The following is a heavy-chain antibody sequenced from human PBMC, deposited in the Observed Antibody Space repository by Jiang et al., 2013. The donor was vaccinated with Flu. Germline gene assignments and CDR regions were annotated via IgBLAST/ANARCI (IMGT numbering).Heavy chain of an antibody. Sequence: GAEVKKPGESLKISCKGSGYSFTSYWIGWVXQMPGKGLEWMGIIYPGDSDTRYSPSFQGQVTISADKSISTAYLQWSSLKASDTAMYYCARSMTTVVHVDWYFDLWGRGTPGHCLL. CDR3: ARSMTTVVHVDWYFDL. V-gene: IGHV5-51*03. D-gene: IGHD4-23*01. J-gene: IGHJ2*01. CDR1: GYSFTSYW. CDR2: IYPGDSDT.